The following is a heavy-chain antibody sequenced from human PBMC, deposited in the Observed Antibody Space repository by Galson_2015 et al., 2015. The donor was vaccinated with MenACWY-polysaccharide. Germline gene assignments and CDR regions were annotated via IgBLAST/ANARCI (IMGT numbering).Heavy chain of an antibody. Sequence: SLRLSCAASGFIFSSFWMSWVRQAPGKGLEWVAIIKQDGSEKYYVDSVKGRFSISRDNAKNSLYLQMNSLRSEDTAVYYCARDPLDSSGYTRGSVFDLWGRGTLVTVSS. CDR3: ARDPLDSSGYTRGSVFDL. V-gene: IGHV3-7*01. J-gene: IGHJ2*01. D-gene: IGHD3-22*01. CDR2: IKQDGSEK. CDR1: GFIFSSFW.